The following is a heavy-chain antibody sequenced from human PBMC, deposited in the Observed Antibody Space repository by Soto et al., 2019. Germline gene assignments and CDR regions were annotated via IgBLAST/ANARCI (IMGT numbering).Heavy chain of an antibody. Sequence: QVQLQESGPGLVKPSQTLSLTCTVSGGSISSGDYYWSWIRQPPGKGLEWIGYIYYSGSTSYNPSIKSRVTVSLDTSQNPFSLKLSPVTAADTAVYYCARGNTPVDYWGQGTLVTVSS. J-gene: IGHJ4*02. CDR2: IYYSGST. V-gene: IGHV4-30-4*01. CDR3: ARGNTPVDY. D-gene: IGHD2-2*02. CDR1: GGSISSGDYY.